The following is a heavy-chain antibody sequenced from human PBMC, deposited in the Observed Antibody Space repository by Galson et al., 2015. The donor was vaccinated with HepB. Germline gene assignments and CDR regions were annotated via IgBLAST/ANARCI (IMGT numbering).Heavy chain of an antibody. CDR1: GGSISSGSYY. D-gene: IGHD6-19*01. CDR2: IYYSGNT. J-gene: IGHJ4*02. Sequence: LSLTCTVSGGSISSGSYYWGWIRQPPGKGLEWIGNIYYSGNTYCNPSLKSRVTMSVDTSKNQFSLKLNSVTAADTAVYYCARVIGRQWLVFGWGQGTLVTVSS. CDR3: ARVIGRQWLVFG. V-gene: IGHV4-39*07.